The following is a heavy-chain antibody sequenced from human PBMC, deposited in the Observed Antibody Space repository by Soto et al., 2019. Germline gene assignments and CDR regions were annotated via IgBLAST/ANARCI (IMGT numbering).Heavy chain of an antibody. D-gene: IGHD2-15*01. J-gene: IGHJ5*01. CDR1: GVSLTTNNW. CDR3: ARGWYCSGGSCSGWFDS. V-gene: IGHV4-4*02. CDR2: IYQTGNT. Sequence: QVQLQESGPGLVKPSETLSLTCAVSGVSLTTNNWWTWVRQAPGKGLEWVGEIYQTGNTNYNPSLNRRVIASLDKSKNQFFLKLTAVTAADTAIYYCARGWYCSGGSCSGWFDSWGQGTLVTVSS.